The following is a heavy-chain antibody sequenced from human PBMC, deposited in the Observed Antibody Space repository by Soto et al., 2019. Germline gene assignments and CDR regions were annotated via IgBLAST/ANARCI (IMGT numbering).Heavy chain of an antibody. D-gene: IGHD2-2*01. J-gene: IGHJ4*02. CDR2: ITGSGDST. CDR1: GFTFSSYA. Sequence: PGGSLRLSCSGSGFTFSSYAISWVRQAPGKGLEWVSGITGSGDSTYYADSVKGRFTISRDNSKNTLYLQVDSLRAEDTAIYYCAKDQRGGCSTTTCSLFDSWGQGTLVTVSS. V-gene: IGHV3-23*01. CDR3: AKDQRGGCSTTTCSLFDS.